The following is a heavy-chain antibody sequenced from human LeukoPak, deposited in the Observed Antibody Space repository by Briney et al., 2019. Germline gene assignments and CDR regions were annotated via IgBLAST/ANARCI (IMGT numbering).Heavy chain of an antibody. CDR1: GFTFSSYA. CDR2: ISSDGTGT. D-gene: IGHD1-1*01. CDR3: ARDVGKKPDY. V-gene: IGHV3-74*01. Sequence: GGSLRLSCAASGFTFSSYAMSWVRQAPGKGLVWVSGISSDGTGTTYTDSVKGQFTISIDNTKNTLYLQLNSLRAEDTAVYYCARDVGKKPDYWGQGTLVIVSS. J-gene: IGHJ4*02.